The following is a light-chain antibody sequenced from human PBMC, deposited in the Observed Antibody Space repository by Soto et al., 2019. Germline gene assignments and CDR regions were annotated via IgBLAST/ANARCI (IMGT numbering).Light chain of an antibody. J-gene: IGKJ2*01. Sequence: EIVLMQSPGTLSLSPGERATLSCRASQTLRRTYIAWYQQKPGQAPRVLIYGASKRATGIPDRFSGSGSGTDFSLTISRLEPEDFAVYYCQLYGDSPMYTFGQGTKLEIK. V-gene: IGKV3-20*01. CDR2: GAS. CDR3: QLYGDSPMYT. CDR1: QTLRRTY.